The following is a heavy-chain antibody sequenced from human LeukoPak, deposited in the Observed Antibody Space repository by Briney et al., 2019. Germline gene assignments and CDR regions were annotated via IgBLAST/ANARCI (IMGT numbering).Heavy chain of an antibody. Sequence: PSETLSHTCTVPGRSLSSSSYNWGWIRQPPGKGLEWIGSIYYSGSTYYNPSLKSRVTISVDTSKNQFSLKLSSVTAADTAVYYCARFSSGWYYYYYGTDVWGQGTTVTVSS. CDR1: GRSLSSSSYN. D-gene: IGHD6-19*01. CDR2: IYYSGST. J-gene: IGHJ6*02. V-gene: IGHV4-39*01. CDR3: ARFSSGWYYYYYGTDV.